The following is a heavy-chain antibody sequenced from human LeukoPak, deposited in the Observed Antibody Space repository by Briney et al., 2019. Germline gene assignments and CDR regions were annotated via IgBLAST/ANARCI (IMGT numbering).Heavy chain of an antibody. CDR1: GFTFSSHW. J-gene: IGHJ3*02. V-gene: IGHV3-74*01. D-gene: IGHD3-22*01. CDR3: AREATITMIVVVIAKGDAFDI. CDR2: INSDGSSI. Sequence: GGSLRLSCAASGFTFSSHWMHWVRQAPGKGLVWVSRINSDGSSISYADSVKGRFTISRDNAKNTLYLQMNSLRAEDTAVYYCAREATITMIVVVIAKGDAFDIWGQGTMVTVSS.